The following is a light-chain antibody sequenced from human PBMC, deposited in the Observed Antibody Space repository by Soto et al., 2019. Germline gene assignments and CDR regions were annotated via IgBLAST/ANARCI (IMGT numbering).Light chain of an antibody. CDR3: QQRSNWPYT. CDR2: DAS. Sequence: EIVLTQSPATLSLSPGEGATLSCRASQSVGSYLAWYQQIPGQAPRLLIYDASNTATGIPARFSGSGSGTDFTLTIGSVEPEDFAVYYCQQRSNWPYTFGQGTKLEIK. V-gene: IGKV3-11*01. CDR1: QSVGSY. J-gene: IGKJ2*01.